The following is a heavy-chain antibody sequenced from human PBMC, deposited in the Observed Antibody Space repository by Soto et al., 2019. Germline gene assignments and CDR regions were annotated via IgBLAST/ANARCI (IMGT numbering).Heavy chain of an antibody. Sequence: SETLSLTCTVSGGSISSGGYYWSWIRQHPGKGLEWIGYIYYSGSTYYNPSLKSRVTISVDTSKNQFSLKLSSVTAADTAVYYCARAGDSSGYCPDYWGQETLVTVSS. CDR3: ARAGDSSGYCPDY. CDR2: IYYSGST. D-gene: IGHD3-22*01. V-gene: IGHV4-31*03. J-gene: IGHJ4*02. CDR1: GGSISSGGYY.